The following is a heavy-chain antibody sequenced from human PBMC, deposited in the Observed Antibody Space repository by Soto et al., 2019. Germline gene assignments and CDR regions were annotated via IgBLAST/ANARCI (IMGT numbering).Heavy chain of an antibody. CDR1: GFTFSSYG. CDR3: AKEFPEWSSSWYEGAAFDI. D-gene: IGHD6-13*01. CDR2: ISYDGSNK. J-gene: IGHJ3*02. Sequence: QVQLVESGGGVVQPGRSLRLSCAASGFTFSSYGMHWVRQAPGKGLEWVAVISYDGSNKYYADSVKGRFTISRDNSKNTLYLQMNSLRAEDTAVYYCAKEFPEWSSSWYEGAAFDIWGQGTMVTVSS. V-gene: IGHV3-30*18.